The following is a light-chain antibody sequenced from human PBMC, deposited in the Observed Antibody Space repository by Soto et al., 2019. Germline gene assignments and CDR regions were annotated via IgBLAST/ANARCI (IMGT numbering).Light chain of an antibody. V-gene: IGKV2-28*01. CDR3: MQGLQPCYT. J-gene: IGKJ2*01. Sequence: DIVMTQSPLSLPVTPGEPASISCRSSQSLLHSNGYTFLDWYLQRPGQSPQLLIYLGFNRASGVPDRFSGSGSGTDFTLKISRVEGEDVGVYYCMQGLQPCYTFGQGPKLGIK. CDR2: LGF. CDR1: QSLLHSNGYTF.